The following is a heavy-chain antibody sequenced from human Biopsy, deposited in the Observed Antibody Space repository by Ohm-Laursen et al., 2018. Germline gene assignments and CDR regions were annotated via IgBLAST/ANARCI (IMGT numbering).Heavy chain of an antibody. CDR3: ATELLPPGVGGPWLES. CDR1: GFTFNSYW. V-gene: IGHV3-74*03. CDR2: INIDGSGT. J-gene: IGHJ5*01. Sequence: SLRLSCAASGFTFNSYWMHWVRQAPGKGLVWVSRINIDGSGTKYADSVKGRFTVSRDNAKNSLYLQMNSLRAADTAKYYCATELLPPGVGGPWLESWGQGISVTVSS. D-gene: IGHD3-10*01.